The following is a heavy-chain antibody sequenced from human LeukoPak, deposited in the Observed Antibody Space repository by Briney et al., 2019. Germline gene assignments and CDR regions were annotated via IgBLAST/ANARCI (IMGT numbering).Heavy chain of an antibody. Sequence: SETLSLTCTVSGGSISSGRYYWSWIRQPAGKGLPWIARTSIGATTNYTPSLKSRVIISKATSKTQFSLKLSPVTAADTAVYYCAREQWLPYFDYWGQGTLVTVSS. CDR1: GGSISSGRYY. J-gene: IGHJ4*02. D-gene: IGHD6-19*01. CDR3: AREQWLPYFDY. CDR2: TSIGATT. V-gene: IGHV4-61*02.